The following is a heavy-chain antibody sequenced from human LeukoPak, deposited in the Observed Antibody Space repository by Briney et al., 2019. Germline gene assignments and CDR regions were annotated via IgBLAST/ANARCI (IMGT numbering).Heavy chain of an antibody. CDR2: ISSTTSTI. Sequence: GGSLRLSCAASGFTFSSYIMNWVRQAPGKGLEWVSYISSTTSTIHYADSVKGRFTISRDNANNSLYLQMNSLRAEDTAVYYCARYDVDGAFDIWGQGTVVTVPS. D-gene: IGHD3-3*01. V-gene: IGHV3-48*04. CDR1: GFTFSSYI. CDR3: ARYDVDGAFDI. J-gene: IGHJ3*02.